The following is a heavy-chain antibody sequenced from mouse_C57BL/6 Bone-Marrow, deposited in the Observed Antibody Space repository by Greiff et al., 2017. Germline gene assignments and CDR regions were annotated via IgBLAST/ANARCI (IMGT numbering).Heavy chain of an antibody. J-gene: IGHJ1*03. CDR1: GYTFTSYW. Sequence: VQLQQPGAELVMPGASVKLSCKASGYTFTSYWMHWVKQRPGQGLEWIGEIDPSDSYTNYNQKFKGKSTLTVDKSSSTAYMQLSSLTSEDSAVYYCARGVYYYGRSYWYFDVWGTGTTVTVSS. D-gene: IGHD1-1*01. V-gene: IGHV1-69*01. CDR3: ARGVYYYGRSYWYFDV. CDR2: IDPSDSYT.